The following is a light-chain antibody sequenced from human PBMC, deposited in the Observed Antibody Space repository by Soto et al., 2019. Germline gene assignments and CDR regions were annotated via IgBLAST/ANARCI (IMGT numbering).Light chain of an antibody. Sequence: EMVLTQSPTTLSGTPGERVTLSCRASQSVGSNLAWFQQKPGQAPRLLMYAASTRPTSIAARFSGSGSGTDFILTITSLQSEDSGVFYCQQYYHWPRPFCQGTKVDI. CDR3: QQYYHWPRP. V-gene: IGKV3-15*01. CDR1: QSVGSN. CDR2: AAS. J-gene: IGKJ1*01.